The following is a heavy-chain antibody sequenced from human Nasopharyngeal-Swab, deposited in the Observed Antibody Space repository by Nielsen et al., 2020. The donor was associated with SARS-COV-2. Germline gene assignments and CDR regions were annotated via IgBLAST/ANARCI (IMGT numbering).Heavy chain of an antibody. CDR1: GGTFSSYA. D-gene: IGHD2-15*01. V-gene: IGHV1-69*04. CDR3: SRDTHCSGGSCYPSTFDY. J-gene: IGHJ4*02. Sequence: SVKVSCKASGGTFSSYAISWARQAPGQGLEWMGRIIPILGIANYAQKFQGRVTITADKSTSTAYMELSSLRSEDTAVYYCSRDTHCSGGSCYPSTFDYWGQGTLVTVSS. CDR2: IIPILGIA.